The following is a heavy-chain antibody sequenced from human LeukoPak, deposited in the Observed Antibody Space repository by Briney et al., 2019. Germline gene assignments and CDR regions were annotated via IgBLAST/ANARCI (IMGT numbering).Heavy chain of an antibody. CDR2: IYHSGST. CDR3: ARVGNDFWSGFPGPGPFDI. D-gene: IGHD3-3*01. V-gene: IGHV4-34*01. J-gene: IGHJ3*02. Sequence: PSETLSLTCAVYGGSFSGYYWSWIRQPPGKGLEWIGEIYHSGSTNYNPSLKSRLSISVDTSRDQFSLKLNSVTAADTAVYYCARVGNDFWSGFPGPGPFDIWGQGTVVTVSS. CDR1: GGSFSGYY.